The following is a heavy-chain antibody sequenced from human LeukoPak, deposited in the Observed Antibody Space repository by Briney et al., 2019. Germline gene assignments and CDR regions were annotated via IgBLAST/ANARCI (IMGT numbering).Heavy chain of an antibody. CDR2: INPNSCGT. Sequence: ASVKVSSKASGYTFTRYYMHWVRQPPGQGLEWVGLINPNSCGTNYAQKFQGRVTMTSDTSISTAYMELSRRRSDDTAVYYCARAGAYDLDYWGQGTLVTVSS. V-gene: IGHV1-2*02. CDR1: GYTFTRYY. CDR3: ARAGAYDLDY. J-gene: IGHJ4*02.